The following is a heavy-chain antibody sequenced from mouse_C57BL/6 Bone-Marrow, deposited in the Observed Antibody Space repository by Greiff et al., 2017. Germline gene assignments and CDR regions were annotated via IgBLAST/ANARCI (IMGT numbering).Heavy chain of an antibody. CDR2: ISSGGSYT. J-gene: IGHJ3*01. V-gene: IGHV5-6*01. CDR3: ARRRAWFAY. Sequence: VQLKESGGDLVKPGGSLKLSCAASGFTFSSYGMSWVRQTPDKRLEWVATISSGGSYTYYPDSVKGRFTISRDNAKNTLYLQMSSLKSEDTAMYYCARRRAWFAYWGRGTLVTVSA. CDR1: GFTFSSYG.